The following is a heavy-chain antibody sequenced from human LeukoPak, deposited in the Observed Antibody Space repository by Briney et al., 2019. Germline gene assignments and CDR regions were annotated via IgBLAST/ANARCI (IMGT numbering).Heavy chain of an antibody. CDR1: GYTFTSYG. CDR3: ARVSYGSGKIPGAFDI. Sequence: APVKVSCKASGYTFTSYGISWVRQAPGQGLEWRGWISAYNGNTNYAQKLQGRVTMTTDTSTSTAYMELRSLRSDDTAVYYCARVSYGSGKIPGAFDIWGQGTMVTVSS. CDR2: ISAYNGNT. D-gene: IGHD3-10*01. V-gene: IGHV1-18*01. J-gene: IGHJ3*02.